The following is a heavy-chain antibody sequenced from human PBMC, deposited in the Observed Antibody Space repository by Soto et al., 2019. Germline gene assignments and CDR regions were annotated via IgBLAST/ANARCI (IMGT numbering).Heavy chain of an antibody. D-gene: IGHD3-10*01. CDR1: GFTFTTYA. CDR2: MSSDGSNT. Sequence: QVQLVESGGGVVQPGRALRLSCVASGFTFTTYAMQWGRQAPGKGLECVAVMSSDGSNTYYADAVKGRFTISRDNSKNTLYLQMSSLRAEDTAVYFCARDLWGEGFGEIFDYWGQGTLVTVSS. V-gene: IGHV3-30-3*01. CDR3: ARDLWGEGFGEIFDY. J-gene: IGHJ4*02.